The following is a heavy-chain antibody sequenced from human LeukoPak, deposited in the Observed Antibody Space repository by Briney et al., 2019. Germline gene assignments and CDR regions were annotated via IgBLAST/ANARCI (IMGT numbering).Heavy chain of an antibody. CDR1: GYSISSGYY. V-gene: IGHV4-38-2*02. D-gene: IGHD1-26*01. CDR2: IYHSGST. J-gene: IGHJ4*02. Sequence: SETLSLTCTVSGYSISSGYYWGWIRQPPGKGLEWIGSIYHSGSTYYNPSLKSRVTISVDTSKNQFSLKLSSVTAADTAVYYCARERIVGATFPFDYWGQGTLVTVSS. CDR3: ARERIVGATFPFDY.